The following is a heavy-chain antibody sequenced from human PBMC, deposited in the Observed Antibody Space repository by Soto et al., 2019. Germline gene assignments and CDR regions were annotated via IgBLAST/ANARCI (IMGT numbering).Heavy chain of an antibody. J-gene: IGHJ4*02. CDR3: AKDLERVYYDFWSGHFDY. D-gene: IGHD3-3*01. CDR2: ISYDGSNK. Sequence: SLRLSCAASGFTFSSYGMHWVRQAPGKGLEWVAVISYDGSNKYYADSVKGRFTISRDNSKNTLYLQMNSLRAEDTAVYYCAKDLERVYYDFWSGHFDYWGQGTLVTVSS. V-gene: IGHV3-30*18. CDR1: GFTFSSYG.